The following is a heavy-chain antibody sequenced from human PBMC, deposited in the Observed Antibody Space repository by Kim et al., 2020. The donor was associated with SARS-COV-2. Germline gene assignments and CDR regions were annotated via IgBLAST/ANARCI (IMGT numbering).Heavy chain of an antibody. CDR1: GGSISSGGYY. Sequence: SETLSLTCTVSGGSISSGGYYWSWIRQHPGKGLEWIGYIYYSGSTYYNPSLKSRVTISVDTSKNQFSLKLSSVTAADTAVYYCARVGGDYGYFQHWGQGTLVTVSS. D-gene: IGHD4-17*01. J-gene: IGHJ1*01. CDR2: IYYSGST. V-gene: IGHV4-31*03. CDR3: ARVGGDYGYFQH.